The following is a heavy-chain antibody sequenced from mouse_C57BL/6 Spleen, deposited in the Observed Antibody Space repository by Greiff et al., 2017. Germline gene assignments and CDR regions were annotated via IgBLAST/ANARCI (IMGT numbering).Heavy chain of an antibody. J-gene: IGHJ4*01. CDR2: INPSNGGT. Sequence: QVQLQQPGPELVKPGASVKLSCKASGYTFTSYWMHWVKQRPGQGLEWIGNINPSNGGTNYNEKFKSKATLTVDKSSSTAYMQLSSLTSEDSAVYYCARYDGYYDYAMDYWGQGTSVTVSS. D-gene: IGHD2-3*01. CDR3: ARYDGYYDYAMDY. CDR1: GYTFTSYW. V-gene: IGHV1-53*01.